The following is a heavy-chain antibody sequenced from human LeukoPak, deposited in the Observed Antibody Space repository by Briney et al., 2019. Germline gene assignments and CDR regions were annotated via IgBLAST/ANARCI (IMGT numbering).Heavy chain of an antibody. CDR2: IRSKANSYAT. D-gene: IGHD3-22*01. CDR3: TRHEDYYDSSGHFDY. J-gene: IGHJ4*02. V-gene: IGHV3-73*01. Sequence: AGGSLRLSCAASGFTFSGSAMHWVRQASGKGLEWVGRIRSKANSYATAYAASAKGRFTISRDDSKNTAYLQMNSLKTEDTAVYYCTRHEDYYDSSGHFDYWGQGTLVTVSS. CDR1: GFTFSGSA.